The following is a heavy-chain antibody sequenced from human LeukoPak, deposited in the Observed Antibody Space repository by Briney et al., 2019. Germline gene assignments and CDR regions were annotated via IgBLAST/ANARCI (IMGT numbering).Heavy chain of an antibody. CDR1: GFTFSSYS. CDR3: ARATIGAAGTADY. V-gene: IGHV3-53*01. D-gene: IGHD6-13*01. Sequence: PGGSLRLSCAASGFTFSSYSMNWVRQAPGKGLEWVAVIYSGASSYYADSVKGRFIVSRDNSKNTLYLQMNTLRAEDTALYYCARATIGAAGTADYWGQGTLVTVSS. CDR2: IYSGASS. J-gene: IGHJ4*02.